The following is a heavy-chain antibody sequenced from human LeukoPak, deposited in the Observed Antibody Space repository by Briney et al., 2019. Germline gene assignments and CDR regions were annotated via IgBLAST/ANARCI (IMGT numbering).Heavy chain of an antibody. V-gene: IGHV3-23*01. CDR3: AKDPNPFYDFWSGYK. CDR1: GFTFTGHT. Sequence: PGGSLRLSCAASGFTFTGHTMTWLRQAPGKGLERVSIVGGRDDRTYYADSVKGRFTISRDNSKNILYLQMNSLRAEDTAVYYCAKDPNPFYDFWSGYKWGQGTLVTVSS. CDR2: VGGRDDRT. J-gene: IGHJ4*02. D-gene: IGHD3-3*01.